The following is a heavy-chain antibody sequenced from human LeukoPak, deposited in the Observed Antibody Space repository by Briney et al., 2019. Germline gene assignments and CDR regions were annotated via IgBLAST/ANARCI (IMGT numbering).Heavy chain of an antibody. V-gene: IGHV4-59*12. J-gene: IGHJ4*02. Sequence: SETLSLTCTVSGGSISSYYWSWIRQPPGKGLEWIGYIYYSGSTNYNPSLKSRVTISVDTSKNQFSLKLSSVTAADTAVYYCARGRRGHIVVVVAARYYFDYWGQGTLVTVSS. CDR2: IYYSGST. D-gene: IGHD2-15*01. CDR1: GGSISSYY. CDR3: ARGRRGHIVVVVAARYYFDY.